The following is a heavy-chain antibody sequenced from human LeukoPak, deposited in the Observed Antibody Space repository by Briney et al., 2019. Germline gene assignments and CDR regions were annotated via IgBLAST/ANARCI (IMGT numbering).Heavy chain of an antibody. CDR2: INPNSGGT. CDR1: GYTFTGYY. V-gene: IGHV1-2*02. D-gene: IGHD3-22*01. Sequence: ASVKVSCKASGYTFTGYYMHWVRQAPGQGLEWMGWINPNSGGTNYAQKFQGRVTMTRDTSISTAYMELSRLRSDDTAVYYCARLLSGYLNNPWFDPWGQGTLVTVSS. J-gene: IGHJ5*02. CDR3: ARLLSGYLNNPWFDP.